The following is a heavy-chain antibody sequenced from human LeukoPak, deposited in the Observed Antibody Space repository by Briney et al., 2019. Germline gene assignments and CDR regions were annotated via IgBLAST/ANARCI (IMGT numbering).Heavy chain of an antibody. V-gene: IGHV3-48*01. D-gene: IGHD6-6*01. CDR1: GFTFSSYS. J-gene: IGHJ4*02. Sequence: PGGSLRLSCAASGFTFSSYSMNWVRQAPGKGLEWVSYISSSSSTIYYADSVKGRFTISRDNAKNSLYLQMNSLRAEDTAVYYCARDVGIAARRFDYWGQGTLVTVSS. CDR3: ARDVGIAARRFDY. CDR2: ISSSSSTI.